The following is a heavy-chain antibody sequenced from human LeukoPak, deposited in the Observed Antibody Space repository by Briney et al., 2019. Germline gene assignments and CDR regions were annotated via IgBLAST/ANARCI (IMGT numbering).Heavy chain of an antibody. V-gene: IGHV4-30-4*08. D-gene: IGHD3-3*01. Sequence: SWIRQPPGKGLEWIGYIYYSGSTYYNPSLKSRVTISVDTSKNQFSLKLSSVTAADTAVYYCARGNLEWLTWGQGTLVTVSS. CDR3: ARGNLEWLT. CDR2: IYYSGST. J-gene: IGHJ5*02.